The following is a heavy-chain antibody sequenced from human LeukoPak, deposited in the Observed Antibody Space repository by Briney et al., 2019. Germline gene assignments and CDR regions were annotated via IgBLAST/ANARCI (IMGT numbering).Heavy chain of an antibody. Sequence: SETLSLTCTVSGGSISSDGYYWSWIRQHPGKGLEWIGYIYYSGSTYYNPSLKSRVTISVDTSKNQFSLKLSSVTAADTAVYYCARVPYAVTKSSFVFDYWGQGTLVTVSS. CDR2: IYYSGST. D-gene: IGHD4-17*01. V-gene: IGHV4-31*03. CDR3: ARVPYAVTKSSFVFDY. J-gene: IGHJ4*02. CDR1: GGSISSDGYY.